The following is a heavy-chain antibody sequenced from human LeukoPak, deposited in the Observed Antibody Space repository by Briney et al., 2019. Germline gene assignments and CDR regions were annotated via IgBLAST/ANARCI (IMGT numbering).Heavy chain of an antibody. CDR2: IFYSGST. Sequence: SETLSLTCTVSGGSISSSSYYWGWIRQPPGKGLEWIGSIFYSGSTSYNPSLKSRVTISVDTSKNKFSLNLKSVTAADTAVYYCAREGMVGYYSDSSAYYNGNHFDSWGQGTLVTVSS. D-gene: IGHD3-22*01. J-gene: IGHJ4*02. CDR3: AREGMVGYYSDSSAYYNGNHFDS. V-gene: IGHV4-39*07. CDR1: GGSISSSSYY.